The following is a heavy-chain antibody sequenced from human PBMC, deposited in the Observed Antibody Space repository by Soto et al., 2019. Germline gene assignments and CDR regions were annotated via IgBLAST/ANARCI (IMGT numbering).Heavy chain of an antibody. J-gene: IGHJ4*02. D-gene: IGHD2-15*01. Sequence: SETLSLTCTVSGDAISSGSYYWGWIRQPPGKGLEWIGTIYYSGRTYYNPSLESRVTISVDTSKNQFSLKLSSVTATDTAVYYCARHTPAISISDHWGQGTLVTVSS. CDR3: ARHTPAISISDH. CDR1: GDAISSGSYY. CDR2: IYYSGRT. V-gene: IGHV4-39*01.